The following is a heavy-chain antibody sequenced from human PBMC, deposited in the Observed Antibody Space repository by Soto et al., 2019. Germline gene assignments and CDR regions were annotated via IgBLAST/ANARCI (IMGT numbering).Heavy chain of an antibody. D-gene: IGHD6-13*01. CDR1: GGSIISYY. Sequence: SETLSLTCTVSGGSIISYYWSWIRQPPGKGLEWIGYIYYSGSTNYNPSLKSRVTISVDTSKNQFSLKLSSVTAADTAVYYCARLRTIAAAGTTLWFDPWGQGTLVTVS. V-gene: IGHV4-59*08. J-gene: IGHJ5*02. CDR3: ARLRTIAAAGTTLWFDP. CDR2: IYYSGST.